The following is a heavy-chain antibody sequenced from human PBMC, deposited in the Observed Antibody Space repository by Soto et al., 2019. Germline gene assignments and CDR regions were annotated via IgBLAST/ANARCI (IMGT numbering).Heavy chain of an antibody. CDR3: ARHTAMARMDV. D-gene: IGHD5-18*01. CDR1: GFSLSTSGMR. J-gene: IGHJ6*02. CDR2: IDWDDDK. Sequence: SGPTLVNPTQTLTLTCTFSGFSLSTSGMRVGWIRQPPGKALEWLARIDWDDDKFYSTSLKTRLTISKDTSKNQVVLTMTNMDPVDTATYYCARHTAMARMDVWGQGTTVTVSS. V-gene: IGHV2-70*04.